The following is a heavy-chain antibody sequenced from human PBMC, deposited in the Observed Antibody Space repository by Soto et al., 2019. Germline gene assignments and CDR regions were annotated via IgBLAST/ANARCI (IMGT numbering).Heavy chain of an antibody. D-gene: IGHD1-26*01. CDR1: GFTFSSYW. V-gene: IGHV3-7*01. Sequence: GGSLRLSCAASGFTFSSYWMSWVRQAPGKGLEWVANIKQDGSEKYYVDSVKGRFTISRDNAKNSLYLQMNRLRAEDSAVYYCARPKDDSGSSYLTDYWGQGTRVTVSS. CDR2: IKQDGSEK. CDR3: ARPKDDSGSSYLTDY. J-gene: IGHJ4*02.